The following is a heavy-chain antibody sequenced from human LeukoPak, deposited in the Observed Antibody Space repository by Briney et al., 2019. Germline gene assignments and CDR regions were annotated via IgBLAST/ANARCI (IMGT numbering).Heavy chain of an antibody. CDR1: GGSFSGYY. V-gene: IGHV4-59*01. J-gene: IGHJ6*02. Sequence: SETLSLTCAVYGGSFSGYYWSWIRQPPGKGLEWIGYIYYSGSTNYNPSLKSRVTISVDTSKNQFSLKLSSVTAADTAVYYCARVRCSGGSCYEGYYYYYGMDVWGQGTTVTVS. CDR2: IYYSGST. D-gene: IGHD2-15*01. CDR3: ARVRCSGGSCYEGYYYYYGMDV.